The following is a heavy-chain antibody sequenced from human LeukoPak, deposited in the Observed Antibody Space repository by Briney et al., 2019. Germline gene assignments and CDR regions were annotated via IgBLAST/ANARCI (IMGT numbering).Heavy chain of an antibody. Sequence: GGSLRLSCAASGFTFDDYTMHWVRQAPGKGLEWVSLISWDGGSTYYADSVKGRFTVSRDNSKNSLYLQMNSLRTEDTALYYCAKDIGGPDTAMGQDYYGMDVWGQGTTVTVSS. CDR3: AKDIGGPDTAMGQDYYGMDV. J-gene: IGHJ6*02. D-gene: IGHD5-18*01. CDR1: GFTFDDYT. V-gene: IGHV3-43*01. CDR2: ISWDGGST.